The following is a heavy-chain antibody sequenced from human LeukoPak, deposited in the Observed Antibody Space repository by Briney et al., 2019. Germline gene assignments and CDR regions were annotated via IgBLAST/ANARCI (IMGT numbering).Heavy chain of an antibody. CDR3: ASENCSGTSCSSFDY. D-gene: IGHD2-2*01. V-gene: IGHV4-59*01. CDR2: IYYSGST. J-gene: IGHJ4*02. CDR1: GGSISSYY. Sequence: SETLSLTCTVSGGSISSYYWGWIRQPPGKGLEWIGYIYYSGSTNYNPSLKSRVTISVDTSKNQFSLKLSSVTAADTAVYYCASENCSGTSCSSFDYWGQGTLVTVSS.